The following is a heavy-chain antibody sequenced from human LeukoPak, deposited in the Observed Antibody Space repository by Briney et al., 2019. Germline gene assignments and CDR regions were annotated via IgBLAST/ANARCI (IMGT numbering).Heavy chain of an antibody. J-gene: IGHJ4*02. CDR1: GFTFSSYG. CDR2: ISYDGSNK. D-gene: IGHD3-3*01. V-gene: IGHV3-30*18. Sequence: PGGSLRLSCAASGFTFSSYGMHWVRQAPGKGLEWVAVISYDGSNKYYADSVKGRFTISRDNSKNTLYLQMNSLGAEDTAVYYCAKNYYDFWSGYYQGQGFDYWGQGTLVTVSS. CDR3: AKNYYDFWSGYYQGQGFDY.